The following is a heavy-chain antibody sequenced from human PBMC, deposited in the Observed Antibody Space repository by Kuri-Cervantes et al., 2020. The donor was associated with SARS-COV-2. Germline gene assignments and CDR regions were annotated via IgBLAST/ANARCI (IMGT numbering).Heavy chain of an antibody. V-gene: IGHV3-7*01. D-gene: IGHD1-26*01. CDR2: IKQDGSEK. J-gene: IGHJ4*02. CDR1: GFTFSSYW. CDR3: ARDRRVGWADY. Sequence: ETLSLTCAASGFTFSSYWMSWVRQAPGKGLEWVANIKQDGSEKYYVDSVKGRFTISRDNAKNSLYLHMNSLRAEDTAVYYCARDRRVGWADYWGQGTLVTVSS.